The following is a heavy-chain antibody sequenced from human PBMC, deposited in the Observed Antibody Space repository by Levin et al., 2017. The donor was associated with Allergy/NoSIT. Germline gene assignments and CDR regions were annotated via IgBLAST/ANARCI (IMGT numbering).Heavy chain of an antibody. Sequence: LPFSSSFFPFLPSSLLFFLPSPFQGLAWVSAITNSGRTYYADSVKGRFTVSRDNSKNTLYLQMNSLRADDTAVYYCAKEMTTVVPVFDYWGQGTLVTVSS. CDR2: ITNSGRT. V-gene: IGHV3-23*01. CDR1: FFPFLPSS. CDR3: AKEMTTVVPVFDY. D-gene: IGHD4-23*01. J-gene: IGHJ4*02.